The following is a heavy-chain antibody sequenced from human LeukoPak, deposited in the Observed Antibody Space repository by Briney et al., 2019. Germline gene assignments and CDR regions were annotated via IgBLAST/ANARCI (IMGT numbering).Heavy chain of an antibody. Sequence: ASVKVSCKASGYTFTSYDINWVRQATGQGLEWMGWMKPNSGDTGYARKFQGRVTMTRDTSISTAYMELSSLRSEDTAVYYCARGTPESSSSDYWGQATLVTVSS. CDR3: ARGTPESSSSDY. V-gene: IGHV1-8*01. D-gene: IGHD6-13*01. J-gene: IGHJ4*02. CDR2: MKPNSGDT. CDR1: GYTFTSYD.